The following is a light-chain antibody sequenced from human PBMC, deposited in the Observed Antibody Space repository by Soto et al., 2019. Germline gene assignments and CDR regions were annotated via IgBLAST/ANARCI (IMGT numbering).Light chain of an antibody. V-gene: IGKV3-15*01. CDR2: GAS. J-gene: IGKJ4*01. CDR3: QQYNNWPLT. Sequence: EIVMTQAPATLSVSPGERATLSCRASQSVRSNLAWCQQRPGQAPRLLIYGASTRATGIPARFSGSGSGTDFTLTISSLQSEDFALYFCQQYNNWPLTFGGGTKVEIK. CDR1: QSVRSN.